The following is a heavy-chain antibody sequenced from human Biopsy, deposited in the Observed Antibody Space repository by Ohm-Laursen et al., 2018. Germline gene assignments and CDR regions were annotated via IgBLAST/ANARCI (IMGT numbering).Heavy chain of an antibody. CDR3: ARATNSTGWPYYYFYGMDV. V-gene: IGHV4-59*01. CDR1: GGSISSYY. D-gene: IGHD2/OR15-2a*01. J-gene: IGHJ6*02. CDR2: IYYSGST. Sequence: PPGTLSLTWTVSGGSISSYYWNWIRQPPGKGLEWIGYIYYSGSTNYNPSLKSRVTISVDTSKNQFSLRLNSVTAADTAVYYCARATNSTGWPYYYFYGMDVWGQGTTVTVSS.